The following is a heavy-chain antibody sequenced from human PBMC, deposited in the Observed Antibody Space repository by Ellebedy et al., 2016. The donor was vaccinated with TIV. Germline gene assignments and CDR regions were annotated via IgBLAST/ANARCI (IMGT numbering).Heavy chain of an antibody. D-gene: IGHD3-3*01. J-gene: IGHJ3*02. CDR1: GHAFNGYY. CDR2: INPESGGT. V-gene: IGHV1-2*04. Sequence: AASVKVSCKPSGHAFNGYYMHWVRQAPGRGLEWMGWINPESGGTDFAQKFQGCVTMTRDTSITAVYMEFRRLTSDDTAMYYCAYSITAAGDAFDNWGQGTMVTVSS. CDR3: AYSITAAGDAFDN.